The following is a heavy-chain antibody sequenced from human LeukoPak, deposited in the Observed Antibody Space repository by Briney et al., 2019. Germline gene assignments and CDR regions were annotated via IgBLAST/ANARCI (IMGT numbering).Heavy chain of an antibody. CDR2: IYDSGST. CDR1: GGSIRSSYCY. CDR3: ARVKVVVITFWFDP. Sequence: PSETLSLTCTVSGGSIRSSYCYWGWIRQPPGKGLEWIGSIYDSGSTYYNPSLKSRVTISVDTSKNQFSLKLNSVTAADTAVYYCARVKVVVITFWFDPWGQGTLVTVSS. D-gene: IGHD3-22*01. J-gene: IGHJ5*02. V-gene: IGHV4-39*01.